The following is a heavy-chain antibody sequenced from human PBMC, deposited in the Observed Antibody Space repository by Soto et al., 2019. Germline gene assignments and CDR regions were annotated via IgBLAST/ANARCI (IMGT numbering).Heavy chain of an antibody. CDR2: IIPILGIA. J-gene: IGHJ5*02. CDR1: GGTFSSYT. D-gene: IGHD3-9*01. CDR3: ATSFLRYYDILTGYPPENWFDP. V-gene: IGHV1-69*02. Sequence: QVQLVQSGAEVKKPGSSVKVSCKASGGTFSSYTISWVRQAPGQGLEWMGRIIPILGIANYAQKFQGTVTITADKSTSTAYMELSSLRSEDTAVYYCATSFLRYYDILTGYPPENWFDPWGQGTLVTVSS.